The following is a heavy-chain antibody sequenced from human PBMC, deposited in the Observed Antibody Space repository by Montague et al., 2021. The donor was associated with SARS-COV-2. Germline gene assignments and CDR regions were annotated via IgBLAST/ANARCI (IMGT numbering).Heavy chain of an antibody. J-gene: IGHJ5*02. V-gene: IGHV4-39*01. CDR3: ARQGGPAGKHWFDP. CDR1: GGSVSGTSYY. D-gene: IGHD6-19*01. CDR2: IHHSGTT. Sequence: SETLSLTCTVSGGSVSGTSYYWAWIRQPPGKGLEWIVNIHHSGTTFYTLSLKSRVTISVDKSKNEVSLKLNSVTAADTAVYYCARQGGPAGKHWFDPWGQGTRVTASS.